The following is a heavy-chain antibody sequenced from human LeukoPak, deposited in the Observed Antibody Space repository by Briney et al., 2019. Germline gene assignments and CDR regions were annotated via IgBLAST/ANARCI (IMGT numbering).Heavy chain of an antibody. CDR1: GFTVDSNY. V-gene: IGHV3-53*01. Sequence: GGSLRLSCAASGFTVDSNYLSWVRQAPGKGLEWVSTIYTGGNTYYAASVKGRFTISRDFSKNAVFLHMNSLRAEDTAMYYCARGDDSGYYDYFDYWGQGALVTVSS. CDR2: IYTGGNT. D-gene: IGHD3-22*01. J-gene: IGHJ4*02. CDR3: ARGDDSGYYDYFDY.